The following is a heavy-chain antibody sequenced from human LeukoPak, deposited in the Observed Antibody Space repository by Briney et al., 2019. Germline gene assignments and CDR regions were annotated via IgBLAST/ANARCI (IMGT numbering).Heavy chain of an antibody. Sequence: GGSLRLSCAASGFTFDDYGMSWVRQAPGKGLEWVSGINWNGGSTGYADSVKGRFTISRDNAKNSLYLQMNSLRAEDTALYHCARGLNCSGGSCYSPRFDPWGQGTLVTVSS. CDR1: GFTFDDYG. CDR3: ARGLNCSGGSCYSPRFDP. V-gene: IGHV3-20*01. CDR2: INWNGGST. J-gene: IGHJ5*02. D-gene: IGHD2-15*01.